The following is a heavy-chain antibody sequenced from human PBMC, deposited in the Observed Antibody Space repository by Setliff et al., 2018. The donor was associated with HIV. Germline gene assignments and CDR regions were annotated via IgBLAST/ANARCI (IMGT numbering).Heavy chain of an antibody. V-gene: IGHV3-30*02. CDR1: GFTFSNYG. CDR2: IRFDGGDK. D-gene: IGHD6-19*01. CDR3: ARDQEWLVEVEGDTLHI. Sequence: GGSLRLSCAASGFTFSNYGMHWIRQAPDKGLEWVAFIRFDGGDKYYADSVKGRFTISRDNFKNTLFLQMNSLRAEDTAVYYCARDQEWLVEVEGDTLHIWGQGTMVTVSS. J-gene: IGHJ3*02.